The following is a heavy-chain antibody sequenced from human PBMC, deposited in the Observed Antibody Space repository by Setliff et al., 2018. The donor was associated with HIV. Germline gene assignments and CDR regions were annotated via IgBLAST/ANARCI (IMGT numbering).Heavy chain of an antibody. D-gene: IGHD4-17*01. CDR2: IYTSGST. CDR1: GGSISSGSNY. Sequence: SETLSLTCTVSGGSISSGSNYWSWIRQPAGKGLEWIGHIYTSGSTNYNPSLKSRVTISVDTSKNQFYLKLSSVTAADTAVYYCARYSTLTTNFDYWGQGTLVTVSS. CDR3: ARYSTLTTNFDY. V-gene: IGHV4-61*09. J-gene: IGHJ4*02.